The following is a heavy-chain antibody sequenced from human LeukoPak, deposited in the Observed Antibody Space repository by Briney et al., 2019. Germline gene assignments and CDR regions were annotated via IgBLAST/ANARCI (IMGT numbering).Heavy chain of an antibody. Sequence: GASVKVSCKASGYTSTGYYINWVRQAPGQGLEWMGWINPNSGGTNYAQQFQGRVTMTRDTSISTAYMEVNRLRSDDTAVYYCARDGGDWYFDYWGQGTLVTVSS. D-gene: IGHD3/OR15-3a*01. CDR1: GYTSTGYY. V-gene: IGHV1-2*02. CDR2: INPNSGGT. J-gene: IGHJ4*02. CDR3: ARDGGDWYFDY.